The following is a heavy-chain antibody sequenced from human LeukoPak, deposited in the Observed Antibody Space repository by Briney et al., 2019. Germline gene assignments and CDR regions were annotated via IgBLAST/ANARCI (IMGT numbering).Heavy chain of an antibody. J-gene: IGHJ4*02. Sequence: PGGSLRLSCAASGFSFSTHWMSWVRLAPGKGPEWVANIKYDGSEKYYVDSVKGRFTISRDNAKTSLYLHMNSLRAGDTAVYYCASGFLDDFWSGHFWGQGTLVTVSS. CDR3: ASGFLDDFWSGHF. V-gene: IGHV3-7*01. CDR2: IKYDGSEK. CDR1: GFSFSTHW. D-gene: IGHD3-3*01.